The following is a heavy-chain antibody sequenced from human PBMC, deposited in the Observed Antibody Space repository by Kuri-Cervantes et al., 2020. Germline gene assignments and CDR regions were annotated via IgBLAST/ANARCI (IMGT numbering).Heavy chain of an antibody. CDR2: ISSSSSYI. V-gene: IGHV3-21*01. Sequence: GGSLRLSCAASGFTYSSYSMNWVRHAPGEGLEWVTSISSSSSYIYYADSVKGRFTISRDNAKNSLYLQMNSLRAEDTAVYYCARDDSYSYGYWHYYCMDVWGKGTTVTVSS. D-gene: IGHD5-18*01. CDR1: GFTYSSYS. CDR3: ARDDSYSYGYWHYYCMDV. J-gene: IGHJ6*03.